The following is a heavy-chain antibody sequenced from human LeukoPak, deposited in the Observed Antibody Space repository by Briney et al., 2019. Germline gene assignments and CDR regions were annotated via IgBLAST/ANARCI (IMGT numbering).Heavy chain of an antibody. D-gene: IGHD6-13*01. J-gene: IGHJ4*02. Sequence: GGSLRLSCEASGFTVSSNYMSWVRQAPGRGLEWVSVIYSGGSTYYADSVKGRFTISRDNSKNTLYLQMNSLRAEDTAVYYCARDRDSSSWFDYWGQGTLVTVSS. CDR2: IYSGGST. CDR3: ARDRDSSSWFDY. V-gene: IGHV3-66*01. CDR1: GFTVSSNY.